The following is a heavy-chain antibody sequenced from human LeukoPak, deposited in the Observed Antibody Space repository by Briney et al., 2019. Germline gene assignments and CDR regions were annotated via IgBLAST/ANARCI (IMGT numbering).Heavy chain of an antibody. CDR1: GFTVRTNY. J-gene: IGHJ3*02. CDR3: ARGKLGIAFDI. D-gene: IGHD7-27*01. V-gene: IGHV3-53*01. CDR2: IYSDGST. Sequence: PGGCLRLALAASGFTVRTNYMSWGRQAPGKKAGWVSGIYSDGSTFYAGSVKGRFTISRDNAKNTLYLQMNSLRAEDTAVYYCARGKLGIAFDIWGQGTMVTVSS.